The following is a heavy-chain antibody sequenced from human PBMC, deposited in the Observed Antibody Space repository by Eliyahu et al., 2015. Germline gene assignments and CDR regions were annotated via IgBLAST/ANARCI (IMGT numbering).Heavy chain of an antibody. Sequence: EVQLVESGGGLVQPGGSLRLSCAASGFTFGNYWXSXVRQAPRKGPEWVASINQDGSVKYYVDSMKGRFTISRDNAKNSLHLQMNSLRAEDTAVYYCASNRQWGQGTLVTVSS. J-gene: IGHJ4*02. CDR1: GFTFGNYW. CDR3: ASNRQ. D-gene: IGHD2/OR15-2a*01. CDR2: INQDGSVK. V-gene: IGHV3-7*01.